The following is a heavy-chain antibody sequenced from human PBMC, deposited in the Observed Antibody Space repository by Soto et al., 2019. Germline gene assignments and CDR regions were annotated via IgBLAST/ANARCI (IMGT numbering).Heavy chain of an antibody. D-gene: IGHD2-15*01. Sequence: SETLSLTCTVSGGSISSSSYYWGWIRQPPGKGLEWIGSIYYSGSTYYNPSLKSRVTISVDTSKNQFSLKLSSVTAADTAVYYCARRRAASGGYYYYGMDVWGQGTTVTVSS. V-gene: IGHV4-39*01. CDR2: IYYSGST. CDR3: ARRRAASGGYYYYGMDV. J-gene: IGHJ6*02. CDR1: GGSISSSSYY.